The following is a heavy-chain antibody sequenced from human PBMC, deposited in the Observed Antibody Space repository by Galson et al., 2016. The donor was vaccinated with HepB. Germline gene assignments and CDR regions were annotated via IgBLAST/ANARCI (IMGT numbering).Heavy chain of an antibody. Sequence: LRLSCAASGFSFSNYWMSWVRQAPGKGPEWVANIKGDGSGKYYVDSVKGRFTISRDNAKNSLDLQMNSLRAEDTAVYYCAGDGCLYAMDVWGQGAAVTVAS. J-gene: IGHJ6*02. V-gene: IGHV3-7*03. CDR3: AGDGCLYAMDV. CDR2: IKGDGSGK. D-gene: IGHD4/OR15-4a*01. CDR1: GFSFSNYW.